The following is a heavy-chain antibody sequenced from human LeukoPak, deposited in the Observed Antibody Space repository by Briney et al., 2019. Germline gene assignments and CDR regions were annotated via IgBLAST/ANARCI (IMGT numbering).Heavy chain of an antibody. J-gene: IGHJ4*02. D-gene: IGHD6-19*01. CDR3: ATGRSGWSY. CDR2: IAPRDAST. V-gene: IGHV5-10-1*01. Sequence: GESLRISCKASGYSFSSYWISWIRQVPGKGLEWMVRIAPRDASTNYSPSFQGHVTISTDKSISAAFLQWSSLRASDTAIYYCATGRSGWSYWGQGALVTVSS. CDR1: GYSFSSYW.